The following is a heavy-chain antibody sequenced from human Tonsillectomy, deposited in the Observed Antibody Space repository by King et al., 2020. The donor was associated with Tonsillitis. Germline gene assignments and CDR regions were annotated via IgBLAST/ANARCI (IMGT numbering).Heavy chain of an antibody. Sequence: VQLVESGGGVVQPGRSLRLSCAASGFTFSSYGMHWVRQAPGKGLEWVAVISYDGSNKYYADSVKGRFTISRDNSKNTLYLQMNSLRAEDTAVYYCAKGYSYGAGEDWGQGTLVTVSS. CDR1: GFTFSSYG. V-gene: IGHV3-30*18. D-gene: IGHD5-18*01. CDR2: ISYDGSNK. J-gene: IGHJ4*02. CDR3: AKGYSYGAGED.